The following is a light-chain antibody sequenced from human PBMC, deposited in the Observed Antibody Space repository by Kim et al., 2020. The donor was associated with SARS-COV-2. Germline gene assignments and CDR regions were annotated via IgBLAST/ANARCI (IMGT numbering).Light chain of an antibody. Sequence: QSVTISCTGTSSDVVGYNFVSWHQQQPGKAPKLIIYDVNKRPSGVPNRFSGSKSGNTASQTVSGLQAEDEADYYCSSYAGTNNFYVFGTGTKVTVL. CDR1: SSDVVGYNF. V-gene: IGLV2-8*01. J-gene: IGLJ1*01. CDR2: DVN. CDR3: SSYAGTNNFYV.